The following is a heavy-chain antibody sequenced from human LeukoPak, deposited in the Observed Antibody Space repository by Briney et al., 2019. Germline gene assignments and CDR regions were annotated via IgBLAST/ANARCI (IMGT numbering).Heavy chain of an antibody. V-gene: IGHV3-23*01. D-gene: IGHD5-12*01. CDR2: ISGSGDTT. Sequence: PGGSLRLSCAASGFTFSSYAMNWVRQAPGKGLEWVSFISGSGDTTYYADSVKGRFTISRDSSKNTLYLQMNSLRAEDTAVYYCARDIVATIQPIWGQGTLVTVSS. CDR3: ARDIVATIQPI. CDR1: GFTFSSYA. J-gene: IGHJ4*02.